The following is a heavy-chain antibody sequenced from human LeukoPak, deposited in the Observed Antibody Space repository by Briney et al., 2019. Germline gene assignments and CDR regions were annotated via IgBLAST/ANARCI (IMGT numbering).Heavy chain of an antibody. V-gene: IGHV1-2*02. Sequence: ASVKVSCKVSGYTLTELSMHWVRQAPGQGLEWMGWINPNNGGTNYAQKFQGRVTMTRDTSISTAYMELSRLRSDDTAVYYCARDERYDSSGYPFDYWGQGTLVTVSS. D-gene: IGHD3-22*01. CDR1: GYTLTELS. CDR2: INPNNGGT. J-gene: IGHJ4*02. CDR3: ARDERYDSSGYPFDY.